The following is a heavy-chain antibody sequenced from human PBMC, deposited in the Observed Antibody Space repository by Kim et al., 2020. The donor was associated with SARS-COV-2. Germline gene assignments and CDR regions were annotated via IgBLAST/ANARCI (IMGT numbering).Heavy chain of an antibody. J-gene: IGHJ6*02. CDR1: GFTFSSYG. V-gene: IGHV3-33*01. Sequence: GGSLRLSCAASGFTFSSYGMHWVRQAPGKGLEWVAVIWYDGSNKYYADSVKGRFTISRDNSKNTLYLQMNSLRAEDTAVYYCAREDYDFLTGYYYYYGMDVWGQGTTVTVSS. CDR3: AREDYDFLTGYYYYYGMDV. CDR2: IWYDGSNK. D-gene: IGHD3-9*01.